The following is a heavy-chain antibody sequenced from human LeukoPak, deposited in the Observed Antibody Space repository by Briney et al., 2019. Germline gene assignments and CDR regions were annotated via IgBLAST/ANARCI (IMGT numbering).Heavy chain of an antibody. CDR3: AKGSGINHYHWIDP. CDR2: ISGGGGST. J-gene: IGHJ5*02. D-gene: IGHD1-14*01. V-gene: IGHV3-23*01. Sequence: PGGSLRLSCVASGFTVSSNYMSWVRQAPGKGLEWVSGISGGGGSTYYADSVKGRFTISRDNSKNTLYLRMDSLRAEDTALYYCAKGSGINHYHWIDPWGQGTLVTVSS. CDR1: GFTVSSNY.